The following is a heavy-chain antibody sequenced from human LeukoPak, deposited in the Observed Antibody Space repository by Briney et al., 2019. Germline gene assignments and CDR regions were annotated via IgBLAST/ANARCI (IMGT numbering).Heavy chain of an antibody. V-gene: IGHV5-51*01. CDR1: GYSFTSYW. Sequence: GESLKISCKGSGYSFTSYWIGWVRQMPGKGLGWMGIIYPGDSDTRYSTSFQGQVTISADTSISTAYLKWSSLKASDTAMYYCARQSLRFLEYSWFDPWGQGTLVTVSS. D-gene: IGHD3-3*01. CDR2: IYPGDSDT. CDR3: ARQSLRFLEYSWFDP. J-gene: IGHJ5*02.